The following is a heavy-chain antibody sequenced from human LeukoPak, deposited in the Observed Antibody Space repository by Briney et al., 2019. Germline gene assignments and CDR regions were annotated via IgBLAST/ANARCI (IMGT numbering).Heavy chain of an antibody. CDR3: AKDGSSVRGVPDAFDV. CDR2: IRYDGSNK. CDR1: GFTFSSYG. V-gene: IGHV3-30*02. D-gene: IGHD3-10*01. J-gene: IGHJ3*01. Sequence: GGSLRLSCAASGFTFSSYGMHWVRQAPGKGLEWVAFIRYDGSNKYYADSVKGRFTISRDNSKNTLYLQMNSLRAEDTAVYYCAKDGSSVRGVPDAFDVWGQGTMVTVSS.